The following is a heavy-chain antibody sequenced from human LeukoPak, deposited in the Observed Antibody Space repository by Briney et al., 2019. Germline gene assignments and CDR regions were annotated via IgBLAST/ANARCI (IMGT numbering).Heavy chain of an antibody. CDR1: GSSISSYY. Sequence: SETLSLTCTVSGSSISSYYWSWIRQPAGKGLEWIGRIYTSGSTNYNPSLKSRVTMSVDTSKNQFSLKLSSVTAADTAVYYCARDNTAVVPAALDYFDYWGQGTLVTVSS. CDR3: ARDNTAVVPAALDYFDY. CDR2: IYTSGST. V-gene: IGHV4-4*07. J-gene: IGHJ4*02. D-gene: IGHD2-2*01.